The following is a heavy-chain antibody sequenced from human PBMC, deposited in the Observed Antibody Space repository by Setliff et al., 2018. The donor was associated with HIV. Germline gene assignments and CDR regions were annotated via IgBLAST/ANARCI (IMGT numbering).Heavy chain of an antibody. V-gene: IGHV1-3*01. Sequence: ASVKVSCKASGYTFTTYAMHWVRQAPGQRLEWMGWINAGNGNTKYSQKFQGRVTITRDTSASTAYMDLSGLRSEDTAVYYCARSLGDPPYYYGSGSYDNSGYWGQGTPVTVSS. CDR3: ARSLGDPPYYYGSGSYDNSGY. J-gene: IGHJ4*02. CDR1: GYTFTTYA. CDR2: INAGNGNT. D-gene: IGHD3-10*01.